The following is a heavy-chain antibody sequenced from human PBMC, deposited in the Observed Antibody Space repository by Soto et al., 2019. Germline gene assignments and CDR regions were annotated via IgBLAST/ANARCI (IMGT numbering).Heavy chain of an antibody. V-gene: IGHV4-61*01. J-gene: IGHJ4*02. CDR1: GGSVSNKTYY. D-gene: IGHD4-17*01. Sequence: QVQLQESGPGLVKPSETLSLTCSVSGGSVSNKTYYWRWIRQPPGKRLEWIGYVYYSGTTNYNPPLKSRVTMSVDLSKNQFSPRLSSVTAADTALYFCARTTAVPNTLRSRYFFDYWGQGTLVTVSS. CDR2: VYYSGTT. CDR3: ARTTAVPNTLRSRYFFDY.